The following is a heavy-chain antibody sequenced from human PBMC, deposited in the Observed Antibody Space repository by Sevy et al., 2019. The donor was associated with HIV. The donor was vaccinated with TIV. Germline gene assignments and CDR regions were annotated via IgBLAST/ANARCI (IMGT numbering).Heavy chain of an antibody. D-gene: IGHD4-17*01. Sequence: GGSLRLSCAASGFTFSIYAIHWVRQAPGKGLEWVAVISYDGSKKYYVDSVKGRFTISRDNSKNRHYLQMNSLRPEATAVYYCARDLPSAVTNPFYYYGMDVWGQGTTVTVSS. CDR3: ARDLPSAVTNPFYYYGMDV. J-gene: IGHJ6*02. CDR2: ISYDGSKK. V-gene: IGHV3-30*04. CDR1: GFTFSIYA.